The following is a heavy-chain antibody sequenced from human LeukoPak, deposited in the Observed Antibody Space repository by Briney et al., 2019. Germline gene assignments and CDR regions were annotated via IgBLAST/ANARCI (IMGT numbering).Heavy chain of an antibody. CDR3: ARDRGQGSPHFDY. CDR2: IYYSGST. CDR1: GGYISSYY. J-gene: IGHJ4*02. V-gene: IGHV4-59*01. D-gene: IGHD3-10*01. Sequence: SETLSLTCTVSGGYISSYYWSWIRQPPGKGLEWIGYIYYSGSTNYNPSLKSRVTISVDTSKNQFSLKLSSVTAADTAVYYCARDRGQGSPHFDYWGQGTLVTVSS.